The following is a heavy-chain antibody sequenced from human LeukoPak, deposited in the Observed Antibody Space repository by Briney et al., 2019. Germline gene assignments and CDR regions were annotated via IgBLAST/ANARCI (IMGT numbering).Heavy chain of an antibody. CDR1: GFTFSSYW. Sequence: GGSLRLSCAASGFTFSSYWMHWVRQAPGKGLVWVSRINSDGSTTSYADSVMGRFTISRDNAKNTLYLQMNSLRAEDTAVYYCARVIYSGWEGELSDWGQGTLVTVPS. CDR2: INSDGSTT. J-gene: IGHJ4*02. D-gene: IGHD6-19*01. CDR3: ARVIYSGWEGELSD. V-gene: IGHV3-74*01.